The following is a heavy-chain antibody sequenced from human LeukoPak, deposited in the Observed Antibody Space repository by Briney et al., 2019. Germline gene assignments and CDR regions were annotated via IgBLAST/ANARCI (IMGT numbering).Heavy chain of an antibody. CDR1: GFTFSSYG. Sequence: GGSLRLSCAASGFTFSSYGMHWVRQAPGKGLEWVAFIRYDGSNKYYADSVKGRFTISRDNSKNTLYLQMNSLRADDTAVYYCARDQGSPRHKREGNFDYWGQGTLVTVSS. J-gene: IGHJ4*02. V-gene: IGHV3-30*02. CDR2: IRYDGSNK. CDR3: ARDQGSPRHKREGNFDY.